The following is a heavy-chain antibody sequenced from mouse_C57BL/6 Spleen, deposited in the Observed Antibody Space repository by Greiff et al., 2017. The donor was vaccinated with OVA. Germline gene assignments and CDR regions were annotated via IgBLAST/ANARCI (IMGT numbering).Heavy chain of an antibody. CDR1: EYEFPSHD. V-gene: IGHV5-2*01. CDR2: INSDGGST. J-gene: IGHJ3*01. CDR3: ARLGSNHGFAY. D-gene: IGHD2-5*01. Sequence: EVMLVESGGGLVQPGESLKLSCESTEYEFPSHDMSWVRKTPEKRLELVAAINSDGGSTYYPDTMESRFIISRDNTKKTLYLQMSSLRSEDTALYYCARLGSNHGFAYWGQGTLVTVSA.